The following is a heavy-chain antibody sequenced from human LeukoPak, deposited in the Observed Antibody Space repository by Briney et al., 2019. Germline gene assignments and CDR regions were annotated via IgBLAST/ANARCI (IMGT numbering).Heavy chain of an antibody. J-gene: IGHJ4*02. CDR3: ARSRNGSFDY. Sequence: GGSLRLSCAASGFTFSFYWMHWVRQAPGKGLVWVSRINGDGSTTNYADSVKDRVTISRDNAKDTLYLQMSSLRAEDTAVYYCARSRNGSFDYWGQGTLVTVSS. CDR2: INGDGSTT. V-gene: IGHV3-74*01. D-gene: IGHD6-25*01. CDR1: GFTFSFYW.